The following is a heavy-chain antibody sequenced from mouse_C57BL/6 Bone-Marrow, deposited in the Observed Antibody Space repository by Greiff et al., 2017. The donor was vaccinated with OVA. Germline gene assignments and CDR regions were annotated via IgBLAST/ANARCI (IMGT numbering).Heavy chain of an antibody. CDR1: GYTFTSYW. Sequence: QVQLQQSGPELVKPGASVKISCKASGYTFTSYWMQWVKQRPGQGLEWIGEIDPSDSYTNYNQKFKGKATLTVDTSSSTAYMQLSSLTSEDSAVYYCARSALPYYFDYWGQGTTLTVSS. CDR3: ARSALPYYFDY. CDR2: IDPSDSYT. D-gene: IGHD3-3*01. J-gene: IGHJ2*01. V-gene: IGHV1-50*01.